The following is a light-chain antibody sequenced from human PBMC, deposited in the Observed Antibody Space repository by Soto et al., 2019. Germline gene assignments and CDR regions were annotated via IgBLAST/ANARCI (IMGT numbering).Light chain of an antibody. V-gene: IGKV3-20*01. Sequence: EIVLTQSPGTLSLSPGERATLSCRASQSASSSYLAWYQQKPGQAPRLLIYGASNRATGIPDRISGSGSGTDFTLTISRLEPEDFAVYYCQQYGSSPWTFGQGTKVDIK. J-gene: IGKJ1*01. CDR3: QQYGSSPWT. CDR2: GAS. CDR1: QSASSSY.